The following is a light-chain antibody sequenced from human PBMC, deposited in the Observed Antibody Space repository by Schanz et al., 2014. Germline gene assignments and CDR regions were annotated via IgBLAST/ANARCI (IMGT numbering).Light chain of an antibody. J-gene: IGLJ2*01. CDR2: DVS. CDR1: SSDVGAYNY. CDR3: SSYTSSSTLI. Sequence: QSVLTQPPSASGSPGQSVTISCSGTSSDVGAYNYVSWYQQHPGKAPKLMIYDVSKRPSGVPDRFSGSKSGTSASLAITGLQAEDEADYYCSSYTSSSTLIFGGGTKLTVL. V-gene: IGLV2-8*01.